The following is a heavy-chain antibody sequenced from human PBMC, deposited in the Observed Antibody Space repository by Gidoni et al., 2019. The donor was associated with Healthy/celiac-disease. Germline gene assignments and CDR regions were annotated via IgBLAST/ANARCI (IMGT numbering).Heavy chain of an antibody. J-gene: IGHJ5*02. D-gene: IGHD3-3*01. CDR3: ARCLRFVEWVDP. V-gene: IGHV4-59*01. CDR2: IYYSGST. Sequence: QVQLQESGPGLVKPSEPLSLTCTVAGGSISSYYWSWIRQPPGKGLEWIGYIYYSGSTNYNHALKSRVTISVDTSKNQFSLKLSSVTAADTAGYYCARCLRFVEWVDPWGQGTLVTVSS. CDR1: GGSISSYY.